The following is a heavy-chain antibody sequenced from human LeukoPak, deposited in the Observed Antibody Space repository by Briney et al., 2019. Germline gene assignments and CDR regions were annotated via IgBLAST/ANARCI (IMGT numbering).Heavy chain of an antibody. D-gene: IGHD3-22*01. Sequence: PGGSLRLSCAASGFTFSSYAMSWVRQAPGKGLEWVSAISGSGGSTNYADSVKGRFTISRDNSKNTLYLQMNSLRAEDTAVYYCAEEVYYNDSSGYYLAGFDYWGQGTLVTVSS. CDR1: GFTFSSYA. CDR3: AEEVYYNDSSGYYLAGFDY. V-gene: IGHV3-23*01. J-gene: IGHJ4*02. CDR2: ISGSGGST.